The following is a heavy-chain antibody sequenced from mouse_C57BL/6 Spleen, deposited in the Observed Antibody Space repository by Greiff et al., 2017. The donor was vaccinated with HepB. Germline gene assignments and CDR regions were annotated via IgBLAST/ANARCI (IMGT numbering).Heavy chain of an antibody. CDR1: GFTFSSYG. J-gene: IGHJ2*01. CDR3: ARLITTVVVFDY. V-gene: IGHV5-6*01. Sequence: EVQGVESGGDLVKPGGSLKLSCAASGFTFSSYGMSWVRQTPDKRLEWVATISSGGSYTYYPDSVKGRFTISRDNAKNTLYLQMSSLKSEDTAMYYCARLITTVVVFDYWGQGTTLTVSS. CDR2: ISSGGSYT. D-gene: IGHD1-1*01.